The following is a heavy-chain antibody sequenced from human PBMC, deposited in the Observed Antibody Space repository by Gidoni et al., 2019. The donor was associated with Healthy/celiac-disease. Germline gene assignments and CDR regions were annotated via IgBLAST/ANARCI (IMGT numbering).Heavy chain of an antibody. CDR3: ARDRAARLGRSYNWFDP. D-gene: IGHD6-6*01. V-gene: IGHV1-18*01. Sequence: QVQLVQSGAEVKKPGASVKVSCKSSGYTFPSSGISWVRQAPGQGLGGMGWISAYNGNTNYAQKLQGRVTMTTDTSTSTAYMERRSLRSDDTAVYYCARDRAARLGRSYNWFDPWGQGTLVTVSS. J-gene: IGHJ5*02. CDR1: GYTFPSSG. CDR2: ISAYNGNT.